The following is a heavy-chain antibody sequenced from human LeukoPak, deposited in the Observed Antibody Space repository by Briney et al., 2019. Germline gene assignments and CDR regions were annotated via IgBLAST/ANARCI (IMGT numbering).Heavy chain of an antibody. J-gene: IGHJ5*02. Sequence: ASVKVSCKASGYTFTSYGISWVRQAPGQGLEWMGWISAYNGNTNYAQKLQGRVTMTTDTSTSTAYMELRSLRSDDTAVYYCARDGLVAAAGNCWFDPWGQGTLVTVSS. CDR1: GYTFTSYG. CDR3: ARDGLVAAAGNCWFDP. V-gene: IGHV1-18*01. CDR2: ISAYNGNT. D-gene: IGHD6-13*01.